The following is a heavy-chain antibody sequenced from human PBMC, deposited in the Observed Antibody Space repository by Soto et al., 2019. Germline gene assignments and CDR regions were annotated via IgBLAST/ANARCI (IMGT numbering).Heavy chain of an antibody. Sequence: GGSLRLSCAASGFTFDDYAMHWVRQAPGKGLEWVSGISWNSGSIGYADSVKGRFTISRDNAKNSLYLQMNSLRAEDTALYYCAKDIWGDSSSSVSTFDIWGQGTMVTVSS. D-gene: IGHD6-6*01. V-gene: IGHV3-9*01. CDR3: AKDIWGDSSSSVSTFDI. CDR2: ISWNSGSI. CDR1: GFTFDDYA. J-gene: IGHJ3*02.